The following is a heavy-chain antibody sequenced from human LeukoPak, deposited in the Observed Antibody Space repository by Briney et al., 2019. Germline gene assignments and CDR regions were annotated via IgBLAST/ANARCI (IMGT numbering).Heavy chain of an antibody. CDR3: ARPRIVKRRGAFDI. CDR1: GFTFSSYG. V-gene: IGHV4-34*01. Sequence: LRLSCAASGFTFSSYGMHWVRQPPGKGLEWIGEINHSGSTNYNPSLKRRVTVSVDTSKNQFSLKLSSVTAAHTAVYYCARPRIVKRRGAFDIWGQGTMVTVSS. J-gene: IGHJ3*02. D-gene: IGHD1-26*01. CDR2: INHSGST.